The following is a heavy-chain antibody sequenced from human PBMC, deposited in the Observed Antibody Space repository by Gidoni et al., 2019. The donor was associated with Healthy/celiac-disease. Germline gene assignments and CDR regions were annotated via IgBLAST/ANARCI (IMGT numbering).Heavy chain of an antibody. V-gene: IGHV1-8*01. CDR2: MNPNSGNT. J-gene: IGHJ6*02. D-gene: IGHD1-26*01. CDR3: ARGESYYRNYYYGMDV. CDR1: GYTFTSYD. Sequence: QVQLVQSGAEEKKPGPSVKVLCKASGYTFTSYDINWVRQATGQGLEWMGWMNPNSGNTGYAQKFQGRVTMTRNTSISTAYMELSSLRSEDTAVYYCARGESYYRNYYYGMDVWGQGTTVTVSS.